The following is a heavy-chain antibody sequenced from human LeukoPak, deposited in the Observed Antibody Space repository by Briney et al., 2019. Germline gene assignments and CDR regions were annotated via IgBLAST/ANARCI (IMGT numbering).Heavy chain of an antibody. Sequence: GGSLRLSCAVSGFTFSSYWMNWVRQAPGKGLEWVANIKQDASEKYYVDSVKGRFTISRDNSKNTLYLQMNSLRAEDTAVYYCAKGDYDYVWGSYRSHPDYWGQGTLVTVSS. D-gene: IGHD3-16*02. J-gene: IGHJ4*02. V-gene: IGHV3-7*03. CDR3: AKGDYDYVWGSYRSHPDY. CDR1: GFTFSSYW. CDR2: IKQDASEK.